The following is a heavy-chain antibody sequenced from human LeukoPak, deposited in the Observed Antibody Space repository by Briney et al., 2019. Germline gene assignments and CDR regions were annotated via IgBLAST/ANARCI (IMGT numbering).Heavy chain of an antibody. V-gene: IGHV3-33*01. CDR1: GFTFSNYG. D-gene: IGHD3-22*01. Sequence: GGSLRLSCVASGFTFSNYGMHWVRQVPGKGLEWVAAIWFDGIRKYYADPVKGRLTISRDNSKNTLYLQMNTLRGEDTAVYYCARDLEDSSPFGAFDMWGQGTMVTVSS. CDR3: ARDLEDSSPFGAFDM. CDR2: IWFDGIRK. J-gene: IGHJ3*02.